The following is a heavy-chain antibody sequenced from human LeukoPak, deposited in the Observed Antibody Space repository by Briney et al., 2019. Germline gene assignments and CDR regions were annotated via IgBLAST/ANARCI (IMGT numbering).Heavy chain of an antibody. J-gene: IGHJ3*02. Sequence: GGSLRLSCAASGFTFSSYSMNWVRQAPGKGLEWVSSISSSSSYIYHADLLKGRFTISRDNAKNSLYLQMNSLRAEDTAVYYCARGGHHYYDSSGYLYACDIWGQGTMVTVSS. D-gene: IGHD3-22*01. CDR3: ARGGHHYYDSSGYLYACDI. CDR2: ISSSSSYI. CDR1: GFTFSSYS. V-gene: IGHV3-21*06.